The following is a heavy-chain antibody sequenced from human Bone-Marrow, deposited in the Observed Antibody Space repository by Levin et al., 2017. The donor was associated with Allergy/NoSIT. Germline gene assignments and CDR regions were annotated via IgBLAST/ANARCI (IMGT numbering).Heavy chain of an antibody. V-gene: IGHV4-39*01. CDR1: GGSISSSSYY. Sequence: PSETLSLTCTVSGGSISSSSYYWGWIRQPPGKGLEWIGSIYYSGSTYYNPSLKSRVTISVDTSKNQFSLKLSSVTAADTAVYYCARPTQQLPWFDPWGQGTLVTVSS. CDR2: IYYSGST. J-gene: IGHJ5*02. D-gene: IGHD6-13*01. CDR3: ARPTQQLPWFDP.